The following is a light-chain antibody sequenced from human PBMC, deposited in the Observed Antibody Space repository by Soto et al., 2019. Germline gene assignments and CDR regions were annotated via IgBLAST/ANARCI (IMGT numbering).Light chain of an antibody. CDR3: SSYAGTNNLLYV. Sequence: QSVLTQPPSAPGSPGQSVTISCSGTSSDVGAYNYVSWYQQHPGKAPRLLIYEVSQRPSGVPDRFSGSKSANTASLTVSGLQPEDEADYYCSSYAGTNNLLYVFGTGTKVTVL. CDR2: EVS. V-gene: IGLV2-8*01. J-gene: IGLJ1*01. CDR1: SSDVGAYNY.